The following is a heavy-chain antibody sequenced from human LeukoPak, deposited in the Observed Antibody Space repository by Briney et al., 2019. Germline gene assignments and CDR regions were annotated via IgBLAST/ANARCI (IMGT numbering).Heavy chain of an antibody. CDR1: GFTFSSYG. Sequence: GGSLRLSCAASGFTFSSYGMHWARQAPGKGLEWVAFIRYDGSNKYYADSVKGRFTISRDNSKNTLSLQMNSLRAEDTALYYCAKESDSSLLPPPDYWGQGTLVTVSS. CDR3: AKESDSSLLPPPDY. V-gene: IGHV3-30*02. CDR2: IRYDGSNK. J-gene: IGHJ4*02. D-gene: IGHD2-21*02.